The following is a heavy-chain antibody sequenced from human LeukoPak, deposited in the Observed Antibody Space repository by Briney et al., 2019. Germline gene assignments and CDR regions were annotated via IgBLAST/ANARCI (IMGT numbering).Heavy chain of an antibody. V-gene: IGHV1-2*02. CDR1: GGTFSSYA. J-gene: IGHJ3*02. CDR2: INPYSGGT. CDR3: ARVLDANRGYDQGVMNI. Sequence: EASVKVSCKASGGTFSSYAISWVRQAPGQGLEWMGWINPYSGGTKYAQKFQGRVTMTRDTSISTVFMELRSLKSDDTALYYCARVLDANRGYDQGVMNIWGQGTVVTVSS. D-gene: IGHD5-12*01.